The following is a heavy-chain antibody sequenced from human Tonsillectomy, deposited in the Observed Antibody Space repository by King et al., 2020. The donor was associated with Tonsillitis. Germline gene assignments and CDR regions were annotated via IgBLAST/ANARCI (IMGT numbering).Heavy chain of an antibody. V-gene: IGHV4-59*01. CDR1: GDSISSYY. Sequence: QLQESGPGLVKPSETLSLTCTVSGDSISSYYWNWIRQPPGKGLEWIGYIYNRGSTNYNPSLKSRVTISVDTSKNQFSLKVRSVTDADTAVYYCARDHSYYYYMDVWGKGTTVTVSS. J-gene: IGHJ6*03. CDR3: ARDHSYYYYMDV. CDR2: IYNRGST.